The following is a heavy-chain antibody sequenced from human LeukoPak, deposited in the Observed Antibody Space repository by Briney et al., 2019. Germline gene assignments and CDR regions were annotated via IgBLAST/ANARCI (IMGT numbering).Heavy chain of an antibody. CDR3: ARPRFPYYRLSGPDYYYMDV. CDR2: INPNSGGT. D-gene: IGHD3-10*01. V-gene: IGHV1-2*02. J-gene: IGHJ6*03. Sequence: ASVKVSCKASGYTFTGYYMHWVRQAPGQGLEWMGWINPNSGGTNYAQKFQGRVTMTRDTSISTAYMELSSLKSEDTAVYYCARPRFPYYRLSGPDYYYMDVWGKGTTVTVSS. CDR1: GYTFTGYY.